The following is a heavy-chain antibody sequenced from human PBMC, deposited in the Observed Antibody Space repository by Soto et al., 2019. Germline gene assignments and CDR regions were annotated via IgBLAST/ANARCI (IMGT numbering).Heavy chain of an antibody. V-gene: IGHV2-70*13. J-gene: IGHJ4*02. Sequence: ESVPTLVNPTQTLALTCTFSGFSLDSRGQCVGWIRQSPGKALEWLALIDWEDDEYYTPSLRTRLTISKDTSKNQVVLTMTNMDTVDTATYYCARMKAGSSGPFDSWGPGVLVTVSS. CDR2: IDWEDDE. CDR1: GFSLDSRGQC. D-gene: IGHD6-19*01. CDR3: ARMKAGSSGPFDS.